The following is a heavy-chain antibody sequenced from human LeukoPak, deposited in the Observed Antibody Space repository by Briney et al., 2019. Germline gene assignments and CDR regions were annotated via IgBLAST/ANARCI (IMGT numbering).Heavy chain of an antibody. Sequence: GGSLRLSCTASGFTFGDHAMSWVRQAPGKGLEWVGFIRSKDYDETTEYVASVKGRFTISRDDSKSIAYLQVNSLKTEDTAVYYCTTYCGGDCYPNWFAPWGQGTLVTVSS. CDR3: TTYCGGDCYPNWFAP. CDR1: GFTFGDHA. CDR2: IRSKDYDETT. D-gene: IGHD2-21*01. J-gene: IGHJ5*02. V-gene: IGHV3-49*04.